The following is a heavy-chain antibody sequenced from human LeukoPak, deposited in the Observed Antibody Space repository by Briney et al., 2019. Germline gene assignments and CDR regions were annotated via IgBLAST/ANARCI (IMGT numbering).Heavy chain of an antibody. CDR1: GDSISSYC. J-gene: IGHJ4*02. V-gene: IGHV4-59*01. Sequence: SETLSLTCTVSGDSISSYCWSWIRQPPGEGLQWIGYISYRGGTSYNPSLKSRVTISLDTSKNQLSMKLSSVTAADTAVYYCARVGDSSGYYYMIDYWGQGTLVTVSS. CDR2: ISYRGGT. D-gene: IGHD3-22*01. CDR3: ARVGDSSGYYYMIDY.